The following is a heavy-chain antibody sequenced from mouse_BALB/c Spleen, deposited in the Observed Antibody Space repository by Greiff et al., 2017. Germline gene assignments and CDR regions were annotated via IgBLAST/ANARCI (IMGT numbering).Heavy chain of an antibody. Sequence: EVKLMESGGGLVKPGGSLKLSCAASGFAFSSYDMSWVRQTPEKRLEWVAYISSGGGSTYYPDTVKGRFTISRDNAKNTLYLQMSSLKSEDTAMYYCARQGTTRAMDYWGQGTSVTVSS. CDR1: GFAFSSYD. J-gene: IGHJ4*01. V-gene: IGHV5-12-1*01. CDR2: ISSGGGST. D-gene: IGHD1-1*01. CDR3: ARQGTTRAMDY.